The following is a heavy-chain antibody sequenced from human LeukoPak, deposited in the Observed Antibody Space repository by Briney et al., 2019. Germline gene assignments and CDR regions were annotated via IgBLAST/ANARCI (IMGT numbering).Heavy chain of an antibody. CDR2: ISYDGSNK. D-gene: IGHD2-2*01. CDR3: AKRNEVPAAMLASFDY. CDR1: GFTFSTYT. V-gene: IGHV3-30-3*02. J-gene: IGHJ4*02. Sequence: GGSLRLSCAASGFTFSTYTLHWVRQAPGKGLQWVAVISYDGSNKYYADSVKGQFTISRDSSKNTLYLQMNSLRAEDTAVYYCAKRNEVPAAMLASFDYWGQGTLVTVSS.